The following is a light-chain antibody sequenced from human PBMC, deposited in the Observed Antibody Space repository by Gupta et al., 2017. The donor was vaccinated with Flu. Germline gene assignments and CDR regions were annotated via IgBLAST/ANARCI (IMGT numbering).Light chain of an antibody. V-gene: IGLV2-11*01. J-gene: IGLJ2*01. CDR1: SSDVGGYNY. Sequence: QSALTQPRSVSGSPGQSVTISCTGTSSDVGGYNYVSWYQQHPGKAPNLMIYDVTKRPSGVPDRFSGSKSDNTASLTISGLQAEDEADYYCCSYAGNYALVFGGGTNLTVL. CDR3: CSYAGNYALV. CDR2: DVT.